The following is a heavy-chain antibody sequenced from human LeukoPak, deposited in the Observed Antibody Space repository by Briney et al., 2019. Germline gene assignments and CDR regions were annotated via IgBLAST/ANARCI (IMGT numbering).Heavy chain of an antibody. D-gene: IGHD6-19*01. J-gene: IGHJ4*02. CDR1: GFAFSSQD. Sequence: GGSLRLSCAASGFAFSSQDMGWVRQAPGKGLEWVSAISDSGDRTYYVDSVKGRFTISRDNSKNTLYLQMNSLRADDTAVYYCAKDARRSSGWYFFDHWGQGTLVTISS. CDR3: AKDARRSSGWYFFDH. CDR2: ISDSGDRT. V-gene: IGHV3-23*01.